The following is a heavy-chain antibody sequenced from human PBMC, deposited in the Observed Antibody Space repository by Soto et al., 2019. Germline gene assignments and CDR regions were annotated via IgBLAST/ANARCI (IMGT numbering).Heavy chain of an antibody. CDR3: ARLVCSSTSCYGSADP. CDR1: GYSFTSYW. D-gene: IGHD2-2*01. CDR2: IDPSDSYT. J-gene: IGHJ5*02. V-gene: IGHV5-10-1*01. Sequence: GESLKISCKGSGYSFTSYWISWVRQMPGKGLEWMGRIDPSDSYTNYSPSFQGHVTISADTSISTAYLQWSSLKASDTAMYYCARLVCSSTSCYGSADPWGEGTLVTVSS.